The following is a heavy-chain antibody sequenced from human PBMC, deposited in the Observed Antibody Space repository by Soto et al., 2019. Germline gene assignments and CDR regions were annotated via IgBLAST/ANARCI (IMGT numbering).Heavy chain of an antibody. CDR2: ISSNGGST. J-gene: IGHJ6*03. Sequence: EVQLVESGGGLVQPGGSLRLSCAASGFTFSSYAMHWVRQAPGQGLEYVSAISSNGGSTYYANSVKGRFTISRDNSKNTLYLQMGSLRAEDMAVYYCARSRGYDKDYDYYMDVWGKGTTVAVSS. CDR3: ARSRGYDKDYDYYMDV. D-gene: IGHD1-1*01. CDR1: GFTFSSYA. V-gene: IGHV3-64*01.